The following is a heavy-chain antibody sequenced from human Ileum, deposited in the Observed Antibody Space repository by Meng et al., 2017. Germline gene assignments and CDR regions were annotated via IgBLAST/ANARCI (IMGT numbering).Heavy chain of an antibody. V-gene: IGHV3-74*01. CDR3: ARDWDWVVWDY. D-gene: IGHD3/OR15-3a*01. CDR2: IKPDGRTT. J-gene: IGHJ4*02. CDR1: GFTFSTYS. Sequence: EGHVVESGGGLVQPGGSLTLSCAASGFTFSTYSMHWVRQAPGKGLVWVSQIKPDGRTTAYADSVKGRFTISRDNAKSTLYLEMNSLRAEDAAVYYCARDWDWVVWDYWGQGTLVTVSS.